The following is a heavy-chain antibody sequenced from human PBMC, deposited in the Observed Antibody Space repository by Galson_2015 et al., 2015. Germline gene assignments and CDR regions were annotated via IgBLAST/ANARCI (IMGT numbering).Heavy chain of an antibody. Sequence: SVKVSCKASGYTLTSYDINWVRQATGQGLEWMGWMNPNSGNTGYAQKFQGRVTMTRNTSISTAYMELSSLGSEDTAVYYCARDAGSELLWFGELSSWFDPWGQGTLVTVSS. CDR2: MNPNSGNT. J-gene: IGHJ5*02. CDR1: GYTLTSYD. D-gene: IGHD3-10*01. V-gene: IGHV1-8*01. CDR3: ARDAGSELLWFGELSSWFDP.